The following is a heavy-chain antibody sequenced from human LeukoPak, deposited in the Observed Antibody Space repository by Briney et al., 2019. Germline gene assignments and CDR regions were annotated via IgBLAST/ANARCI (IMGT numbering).Heavy chain of an antibody. CDR3: ASRNPYDSSGYYPFDY. CDR1: GGTFSSYA. D-gene: IGHD3-22*01. J-gene: IGHJ4*02. V-gene: IGHV1-69*05. Sequence: SVKVSCKASGGTFSSYAISWVRQAPGQGLEWMGGIIPIFGTANYTQKFQGRGTITTDESTCTAYMELSSLRSEDTAVYYCASRNPYDSSGYYPFDYWGQGTLVTVSS. CDR2: IIPIFGTA.